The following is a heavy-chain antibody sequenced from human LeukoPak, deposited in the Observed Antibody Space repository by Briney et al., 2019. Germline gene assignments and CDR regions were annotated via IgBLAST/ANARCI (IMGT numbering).Heavy chain of an antibody. V-gene: IGHV3-53*01. CDR2: IYSGDST. Sequence: PGGSLRLSRAASGFTVSSNYMSWVRQAPGKGLEWVSVIYSGDSTYYADSVKGRFTISRDNSKNTLYLQMNSLRAEDTAVYYCARVSVGLYFDYWGQGTLVTVSS. CDR3: ARVSVGLYFDY. CDR1: GFTVSSNY. D-gene: IGHD2-2*01. J-gene: IGHJ4*02.